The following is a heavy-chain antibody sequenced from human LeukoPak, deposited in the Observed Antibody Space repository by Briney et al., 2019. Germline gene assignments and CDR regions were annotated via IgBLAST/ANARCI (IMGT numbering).Heavy chain of an antibody. J-gene: IGHJ5*02. V-gene: IGHV4-34*01. CDR1: GGSFSGYY. Sequence: SETLSLTCAVYGGSFSGYYWSWIRQPPGKGLEWIGEINHSGSTNYNPSLKSRVTISVDTSKNHFSLKLSSVTAADTAVYHCARVQVPYCSSTSCSETYWFDPWGQGTLVTVSS. D-gene: IGHD2-2*01. CDR3: ARVQVPYCSSTSCSETYWFDP. CDR2: INHSGST.